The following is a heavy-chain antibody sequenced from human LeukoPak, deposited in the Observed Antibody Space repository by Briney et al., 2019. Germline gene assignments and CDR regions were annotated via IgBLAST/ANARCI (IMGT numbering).Heavy chain of an antibody. CDR3: AREQDPWELRLFDY. D-gene: IGHD1-26*01. Sequence: SETLSLTCTVSGDSISSGDYYWSWIRQPAGKGLEWIGRISSSGSTNYNPSLKSRVTISVDTSKNQFSLKLSSVTAADTAVYYCAREQDPWELRLFDYWGQGTLVTVSS. CDR1: GDSISSGDYY. V-gene: IGHV4-61*02. J-gene: IGHJ4*02. CDR2: ISSSGST.